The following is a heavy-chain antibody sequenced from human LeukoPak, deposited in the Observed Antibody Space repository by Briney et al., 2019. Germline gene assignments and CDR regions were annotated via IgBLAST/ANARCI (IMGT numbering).Heavy chain of an antibody. J-gene: IGHJ5*02. CDR2: IYYSGST. V-gene: IGHV4-59*01. Sequence: SETLSLTCTVSGGSISSYYWSWIRQPPGKGLEWIGYIYYSGSTNYNPSPKSRVTISVDTSKNQFSLKLSSVTAEDTAVYYCARVGYYDILTGYYWFDPWGQGTLVTASS. CDR1: GGSISSYY. CDR3: ARVGYYDILTGYYWFDP. D-gene: IGHD3-9*01.